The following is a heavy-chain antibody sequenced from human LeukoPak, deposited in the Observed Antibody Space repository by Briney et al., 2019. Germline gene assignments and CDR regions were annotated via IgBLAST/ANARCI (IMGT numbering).Heavy chain of an antibody. D-gene: IGHD4-17*01. CDR1: GYTFTTYG. V-gene: IGHV1-18*01. J-gene: IGHJ4*02. CDR3: ARGLYYGDDAFDY. CDR2: ISGDDGRT. Sequence: VASVKVSCKASGYTFTTYGISWVRQAPGQGLEWMGWISGDDGRTHYGQKFQGRVTMTRDTATATVYMELRSLTSDDTAVYYCARGLYYGDDAFDYWGQGTLVTVSS.